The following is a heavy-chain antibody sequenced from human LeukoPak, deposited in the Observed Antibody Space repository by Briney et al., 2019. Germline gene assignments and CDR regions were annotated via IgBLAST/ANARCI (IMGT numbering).Heavy chain of an antibody. CDR2: IYYSGST. D-gene: IGHD3-10*01. J-gene: IGHJ5*02. CDR1: GVSISSSSYY. Sequence: SETLSLTCTGSGVSISSSSYYWGWIRQPPGKGLEWIGSIYYSGSTYYNPALKSLITKTVDRSKNQFSLKLSSVTAADTAVYYCARQSTMVRGVILNWFDPWGQGTLVTVSS. CDR3: ARQSTMVRGVILNWFDP. V-gene: IGHV4-39*01.